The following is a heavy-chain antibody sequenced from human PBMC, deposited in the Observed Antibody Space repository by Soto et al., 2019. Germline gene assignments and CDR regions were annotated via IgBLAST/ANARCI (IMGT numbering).Heavy chain of an antibody. D-gene: IGHD3-10*01. CDR2: IRDRAYSYAT. Sequence: EVLLVESGGGMVQPGGSLKLSCAASGFVFKDSSIHWVRQASGKGLEWVGRIRDRAYSYATAYAESLKGRFTISRDDSNNTAYLQMSGLKTEDTAIYYCTRLISADHDYWGQGTLVTVSS. CDR3: TRLISADHDY. CDR1: GFVFKDSS. J-gene: IGHJ4*02. V-gene: IGHV3-73*01.